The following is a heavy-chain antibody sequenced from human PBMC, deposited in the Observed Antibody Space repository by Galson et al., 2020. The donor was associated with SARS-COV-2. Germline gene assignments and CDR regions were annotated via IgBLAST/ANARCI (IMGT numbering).Heavy chain of an antibody. V-gene: IGHV4-4*07. CDR1: DGSISPYY. D-gene: IGHD3-10*01. Sequence: ASETLSLTCTVSDGSISPYYWSWIRQPAGKGLEWIGRILTSGSSNYNPSLKSRVTMSVDTSKNQVSLKLTSVTAADTAVYYCARERDFGESRTLDYWGQGTLVTVSS. CDR3: ARERDFGESRTLDY. J-gene: IGHJ4*02. CDR2: ILTSGSS.